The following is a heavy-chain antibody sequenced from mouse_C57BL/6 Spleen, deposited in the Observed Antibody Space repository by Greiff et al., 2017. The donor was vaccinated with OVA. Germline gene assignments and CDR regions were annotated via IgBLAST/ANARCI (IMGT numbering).Heavy chain of an antibody. CDR1: GYTFTDYY. CDR3: ASYYGSSSRDWYFDV. V-gene: IGHV1-26*01. J-gene: IGHJ1*03. D-gene: IGHD1-1*01. CDR2: INPNNGGT. Sequence: VQLQQSGPELVKPGASVKISCKASGYTFTDYYMNWVKQSHGKSLEWIGDINPNNGGTSYNQKFKGKATLPVDKSSSTAYMELRSLTSEDSAVYYCASYYGSSSRDWYFDVWGTGTTVTVSS.